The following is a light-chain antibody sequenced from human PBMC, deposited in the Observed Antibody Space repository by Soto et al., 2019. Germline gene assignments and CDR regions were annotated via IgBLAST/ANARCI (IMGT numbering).Light chain of an antibody. V-gene: IGLV1-44*01. Sequence: QSVLTQPPSASGSPVQGVTVACSGSSSNIGSNTVNWYQQLPGTAPKLLIYNNNQRPSGVPDRFSGSQSGTSASLAISGLQSEDEDDYYCAAWDDSLNGLVFGTGTKLTVL. CDR2: NNN. CDR1: SSNIGSNT. J-gene: IGLJ1*01. CDR3: AAWDDSLNGLV.